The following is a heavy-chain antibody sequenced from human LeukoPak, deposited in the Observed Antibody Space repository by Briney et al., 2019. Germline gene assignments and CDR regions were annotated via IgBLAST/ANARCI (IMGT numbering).Heavy chain of an antibody. D-gene: IGHD2-15*01. CDR3: ARERRYCSGGSCPHGMDV. V-gene: IGHV1-2*02. Sequence: ASVKVSCKASGYTFTGYYMHWVRQAPGQGLEWMGWINPNSGVTNYAQKFQGTVTMTRDTSISTAYMELSRLRSDDTAVYYCARERRYCSGGSCPHGMDVWGQGTTVTVSS. CDR2: INPNSGVT. J-gene: IGHJ6*02. CDR1: GYTFTGYY.